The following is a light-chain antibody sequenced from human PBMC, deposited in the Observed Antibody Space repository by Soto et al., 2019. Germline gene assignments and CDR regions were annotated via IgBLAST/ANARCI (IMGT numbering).Light chain of an antibody. J-gene: IGKJ4*01. CDR2: WAS. Sequence: DIELTHSPESLPVFMRERATINCKSSQSVLSSNKNSLAWYQQKPGQPPKLLIYWASTRESGVPDRFSGGGSGTDFTLTISSLQAEDVAVYYCQQHYSVPALSFGGGSKVDIK. CDR3: QQHYSVPALS. V-gene: IGKV4-1*01. CDR1: QSVLSSNKNS.